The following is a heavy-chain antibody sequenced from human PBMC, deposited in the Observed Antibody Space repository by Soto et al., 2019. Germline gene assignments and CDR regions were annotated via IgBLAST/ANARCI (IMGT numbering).Heavy chain of an antibody. J-gene: IGHJ4*02. CDR2: ISYDGSNK. CDR1: GFTFSSYG. CDR3: AKVFRSSWYTYFDY. D-gene: IGHD6-13*01. V-gene: IGHV3-30*18. Sequence: QVQLVESGGGVVQPGRSLRLSCAASGFTFSSYGMHWVRQAPGKGLEWVAVISYDGSNKYYADSVKGRFTISRDNSKNTLYLQMNGLRAEDTAVYYCAKVFRSSWYTYFDYWGQGTLVTVSS.